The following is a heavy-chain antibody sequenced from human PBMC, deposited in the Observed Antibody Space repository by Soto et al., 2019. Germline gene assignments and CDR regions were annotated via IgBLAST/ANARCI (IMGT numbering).Heavy chain of an antibody. V-gene: IGHV4-34*01. CDR2: INHSGST. CDR3: ARVRFGYCSGGSCYIWHDYYYYMDV. J-gene: IGHJ6*03. CDR1: GGSFSGYY. D-gene: IGHD2-15*01. Sequence: SETLSLTCAVYGGSFSGYYWSWIRQPPGKGLEWIGEINHSGSTNYNPSLKSRVTISVDTSKNQFSLKLSSVTAADTAVYYCARVRFGYCSGGSCYIWHDYYYYMDVWGKGTTVT.